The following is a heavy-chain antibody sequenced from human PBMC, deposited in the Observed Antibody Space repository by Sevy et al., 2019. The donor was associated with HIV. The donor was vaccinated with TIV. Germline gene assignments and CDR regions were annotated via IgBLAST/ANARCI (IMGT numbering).Heavy chain of an antibody. CDR2: ISAYNGNT. Sequence: ASVKVSCKASGYTFTSYGISWVRQAPGQGLEWMGWISAYNGNTNYAQKLQGRVTMTTDTSTSTAYKELGRLRSDDTAVYYCAIYSKYYYDSSGYYSGAFDIWGQGTMVTVSS. V-gene: IGHV1-18*01. CDR3: AIYSKYYYDSSGYYSGAFDI. D-gene: IGHD3-22*01. J-gene: IGHJ3*02. CDR1: GYTFTSYG.